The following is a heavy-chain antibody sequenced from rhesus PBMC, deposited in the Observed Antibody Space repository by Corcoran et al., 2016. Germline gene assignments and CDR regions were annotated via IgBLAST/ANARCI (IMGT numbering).Heavy chain of an antibody. V-gene: IGHV4-122*02. CDR2: IPYGEIT. Sequence: QVQLQESGPGLVKPSATLSLTCAVSGGSISRRYYYWRWISQGPGKGRVWIGYIPYGEITSSNPSLNRRVTVSSATSKTQFSLKLSSVTSADTAMFYCARESSYYYSGSYYQLLGLDSWGQGVVVTVSS. CDR1: GGSISRRYYY. J-gene: IGHJ6*01. D-gene: IGHD3-16*01. CDR3: ARESSYYYSGSYYQLLGLDS.